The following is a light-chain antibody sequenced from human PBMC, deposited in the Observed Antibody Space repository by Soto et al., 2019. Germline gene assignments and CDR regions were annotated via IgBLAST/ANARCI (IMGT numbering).Light chain of an antibody. Sequence: QSVLTQPASVSESPGQSITISCTGTRSDVGGYNSVCWHQQHPGKAPKLIIYEVSNRPSGISDRFSASKSGNTASLTISGLQADDEADYYCSSFTTTNTWVFGGGTKVTVL. CDR1: RSDVGGYNS. J-gene: IGLJ3*02. CDR3: SSFTTTNTWV. V-gene: IGLV2-14*01. CDR2: EVS.